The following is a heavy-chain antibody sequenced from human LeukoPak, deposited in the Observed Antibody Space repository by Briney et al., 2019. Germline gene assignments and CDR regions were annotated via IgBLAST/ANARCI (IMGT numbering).Heavy chain of an antibody. CDR3: AREARGLLGDRIYFFDY. CDR2: IYYSGST. CDR1: GGSISSGGYY. Sequence: PSETPSLTCTVSGGSISSGGYYWSWIRQHPGKGLEWIGYIYYSGSTYYNPSLKSRVTISVDTSKNQFSLKLSSVTAADTAVYYCAREARGLLGDRIYFFDYWGQGTLVTVSS. D-gene: IGHD2-8*02. V-gene: IGHV4-31*03. J-gene: IGHJ4*02.